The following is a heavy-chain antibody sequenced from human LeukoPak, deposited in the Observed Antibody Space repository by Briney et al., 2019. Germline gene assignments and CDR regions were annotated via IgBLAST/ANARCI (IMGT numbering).Heavy chain of an antibody. J-gene: IGHJ4*02. Sequence: PSETLSLTCTVSGGSISSYYWSWIRQPPGKGLEWIGYIYYSGSTNYNPSLKSRVTISVDTSKNQFSLKLSSVTAADTAVYCCARELEWGSFDYWGQGTLVTVSS. V-gene: IGHV4-59*01. CDR2: IYYSGST. D-gene: IGHD2-15*01. CDR3: ARELEWGSFDY. CDR1: GGSISSYY.